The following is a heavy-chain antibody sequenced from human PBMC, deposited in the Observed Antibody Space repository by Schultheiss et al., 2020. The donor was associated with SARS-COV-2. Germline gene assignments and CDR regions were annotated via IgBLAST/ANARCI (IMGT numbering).Heavy chain of an antibody. Sequence: SETLSLTCTVSGGSISSGGYYWSWIRQPPGKGLEWIGYIYYSGSTNYNPSLKSRVTISVDTSKNQFSLKLSSVTAADTAVYYCARTNGLTNFDYWGQGTLVTVSS. CDR3: ARTNGLTNFDY. CDR2: IYYSGST. V-gene: IGHV4-61*08. CDR1: GGSISSGGYY. D-gene: IGHD2-8*01. J-gene: IGHJ4*02.